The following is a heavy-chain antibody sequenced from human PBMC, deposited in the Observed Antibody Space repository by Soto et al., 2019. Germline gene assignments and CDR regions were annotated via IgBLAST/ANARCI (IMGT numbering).Heavy chain of an antibody. CDR1: GFTFSTYS. Sequence: EVRLVESGGDLVQPGGSLRLSCAASGFTFSTYSMNWVRQAPGKGLEWVSSISSSSTIYYADSVKGRFTISRDNVQNSLYLQMHSLRAEDTAVYYCARERGSGWTFDHWGQGTLVTVSS. CDR2: ISSSSTI. D-gene: IGHD6-19*01. V-gene: IGHV3-48*01. J-gene: IGHJ4*02. CDR3: ARERGSGWTFDH.